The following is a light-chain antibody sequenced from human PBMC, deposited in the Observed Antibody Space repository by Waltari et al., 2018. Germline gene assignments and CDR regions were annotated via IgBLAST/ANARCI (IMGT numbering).Light chain of an antibody. CDR2: TVS. CDR1: QSVSNL. Sequence: DIQMTQSPSTLSVAVGDRVTITRRASQSVSNLLAWYQQKPGKAPKFLIYTVSVLEGGVPSRFSGSGSGTEFSLTINNLQPDDFATYFCQQYNGYPLTFGGGTKVEIK. V-gene: IGKV1-5*03. CDR3: QQYNGYPLT. J-gene: IGKJ4*01.